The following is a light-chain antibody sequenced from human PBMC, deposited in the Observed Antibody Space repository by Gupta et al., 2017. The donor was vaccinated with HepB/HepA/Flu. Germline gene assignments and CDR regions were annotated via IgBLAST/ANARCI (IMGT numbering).Light chain of an antibody. J-gene: IGLJ2*01. CDR1: SGHSSYI. V-gene: IGLV4-60*03. CDR3: ETWDSKV. CDR2: LEGSGSY. Sequence: PVLTPSSSASASLGSSVKLTCTLSSGHSSYIIAWHQQQPGKAPRYLMKLEGSGSYNKGSGVPDRFSGSSSGADRYLTISNLQSEDEADYYCETWDSKVFGGGTKLTVL.